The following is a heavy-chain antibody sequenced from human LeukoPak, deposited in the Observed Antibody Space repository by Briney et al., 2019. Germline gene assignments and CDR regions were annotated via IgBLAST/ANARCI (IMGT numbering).Heavy chain of an antibody. J-gene: IGHJ4*02. Sequence: GGSLRLSCAASGFTFSSYWMSWVRQAPGKGLEWVSSISSSSSYVYYADSVKGRFTISRDNAKNSLYLQMNSLRAEDTAVYYCARGYYYDNSGYYYFDYWGQGTLVTVSS. CDR3: ARGYYYDNSGYYYFDY. D-gene: IGHD3-22*01. CDR1: GFTFSSYW. CDR2: ISSSSSYV. V-gene: IGHV3-21*01.